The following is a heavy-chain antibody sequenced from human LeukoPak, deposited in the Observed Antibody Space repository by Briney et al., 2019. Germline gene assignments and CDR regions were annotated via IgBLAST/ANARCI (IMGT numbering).Heavy chain of an antibody. V-gene: IGHV1-46*01. D-gene: IGHD4-17*01. Sequence: ASVKVSCKASGYTFTSHYMHWVRQAPGQGLEWMGIINPSGGSTSYAQKFQGRVTMTRDTSTSTVYMELSSLRSEDTAVYYCAREGYGDYGLSAFDIWGQGTMVTVSS. J-gene: IGHJ3*02. CDR3: AREGYGDYGLSAFDI. CDR2: INPSGGST. CDR1: GYTFTSHY.